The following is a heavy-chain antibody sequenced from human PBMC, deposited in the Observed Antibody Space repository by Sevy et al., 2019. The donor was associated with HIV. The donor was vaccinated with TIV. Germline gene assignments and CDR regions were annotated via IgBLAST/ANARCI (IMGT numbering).Heavy chain of an antibody. V-gene: IGHV1-2*02. J-gene: IGHJ4*02. D-gene: IGHD3-3*01. CDR1: GYTFTGYY. Sequence: ASVKVSCKASGYTFTGYYMHWVRQAPGQGLEWMGWINPNSGGTNYAQKFQGRVTMTRDTSISTAYMELSRLRSDDTAVYYCARERVDVLCDFWSGYPAGYFDYWGQGTLVTVSS. CDR3: ARERVDVLCDFWSGYPAGYFDY. CDR2: INPNSGGT.